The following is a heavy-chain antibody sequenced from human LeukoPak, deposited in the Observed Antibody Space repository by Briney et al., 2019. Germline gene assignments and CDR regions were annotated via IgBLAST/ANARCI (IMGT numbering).Heavy chain of an antibody. CDR3: ARGAWYSDFWSGLFGGDY. CDR1: GFIFSSYA. J-gene: IGHJ4*02. V-gene: IGHV3-30-3*01. CDR2: ISYDGSNK. Sequence: PGGSLRLSCAASGFIFSSYAMHWVRQAPGKGLEWVAVISYDGSNKFYADSVRGRFIISRDNSKNTLYLQMNSPTTEDTAVYYCARGAWYSDFWSGLFGGDYWGQGSLVTVSS. D-gene: IGHD3-3*01.